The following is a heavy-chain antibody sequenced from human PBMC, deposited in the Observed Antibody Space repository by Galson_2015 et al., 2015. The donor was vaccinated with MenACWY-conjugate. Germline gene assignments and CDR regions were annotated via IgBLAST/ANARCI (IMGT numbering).Heavy chain of an antibody. J-gene: IGHJ4*02. Sequence: ETLSLTCTVSGGSINSYYWSWIRQPPGQGLEWIGYMYYSGSANYNPSLKSRVTISVDTSKNQFSLTMTSVTAADTAVYYCARGVNLASMAGYWGQGTLVTVSS. V-gene: IGHV4-59*01. D-gene: IGHD3-3*02. CDR1: GGSINSYY. CDR3: ARGVNLASMAGY. CDR2: MYYSGSA.